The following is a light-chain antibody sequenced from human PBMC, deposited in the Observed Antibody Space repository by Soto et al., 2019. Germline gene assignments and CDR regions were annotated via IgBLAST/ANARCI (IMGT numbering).Light chain of an antibody. CDR2: RAS. CDR3: QQDGRLMLS. V-gene: IGKV3-20*01. Sequence: TVSPSPQDPLTLSFRASQSVSSSYLAWYQQKPGQAHKVLIYRASSRATGTQDRFSGSGSGTDFTLTISRLEPEDFTVYYCQQDGRLMLSLGGGAKAEF. J-gene: IGKJ4*01. CDR1: QSVSSSY.